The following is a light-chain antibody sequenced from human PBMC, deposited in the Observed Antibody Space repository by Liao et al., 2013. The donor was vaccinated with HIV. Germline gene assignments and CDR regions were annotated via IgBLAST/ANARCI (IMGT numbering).Light chain of an antibody. J-gene: IGLJ2*01. CDR3: QVWDSSSDHP. CDR2: HDT. Sequence: SYELTQPPSVSVAPGKTARITCGGNNIGSKSVHWYQQKPGQAPVLVIFHDTDRPSGIPERFSGSNSGNTATLTISRVEAGDEAAYFCQVWDSSSDHPFGGGTELTVL. CDR1: NIGSKS. V-gene: IGLV3-21*04.